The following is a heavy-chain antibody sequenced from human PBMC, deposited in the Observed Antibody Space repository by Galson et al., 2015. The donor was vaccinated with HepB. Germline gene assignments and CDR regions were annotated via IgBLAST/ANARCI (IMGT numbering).Heavy chain of an antibody. CDR2: ISSNGGST. V-gene: IGHV3-64*02. J-gene: IGHJ3*02. Sequence: SLRLSCAASGFTFSSYAMHWVRQAPGKGLEYVSAISSNGGSTYYADSVKGRFTISRDNSKNTLYLQMGSLRAEDMAVYYCARARQAWDGMIVPGAFDIWGQGTMVTVSS. CDR3: ARARQAWDGMIVPGAFDI. CDR1: GFTFSSYA. D-gene: IGHD3-22*01.